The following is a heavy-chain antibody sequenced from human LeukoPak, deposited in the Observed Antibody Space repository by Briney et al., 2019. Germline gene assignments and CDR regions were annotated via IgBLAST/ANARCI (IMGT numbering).Heavy chain of an antibody. V-gene: IGHV4-39*07. CDR2: IFYTGNT. CDR1: GGSIASSSNY. CDR3: ARVGVFGYCTRDSCHSPLDY. Sequence: SETLSLTCTVSGGSIASSSNYWVWIRQPPGKGLEWVVNIFYTGNTYYNPSLKSRVTISVDTSKNQFSLNLASVTAADTAVYYCARVGVFGYCTRDSCHSPLDYWGQGALVTVSS. D-gene: IGHD2-15*01. J-gene: IGHJ4*02.